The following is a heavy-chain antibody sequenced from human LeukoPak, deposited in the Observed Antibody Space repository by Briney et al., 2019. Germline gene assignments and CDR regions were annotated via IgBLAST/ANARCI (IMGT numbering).Heavy chain of an antibody. CDR1: GFTFSNDW. Sequence: PGGSLRLSCGASGFTFSNDWMYWVRQPPGMGLAWVSRISPDGRTTNYADSVNGRFTISRDNARNTLYLQMNGLRAGDTAVYYCVTHAWDYWGQGTLVTVSS. V-gene: IGHV3-74*01. CDR3: VTHAWDY. CDR2: ISPDGRTT. J-gene: IGHJ4*02.